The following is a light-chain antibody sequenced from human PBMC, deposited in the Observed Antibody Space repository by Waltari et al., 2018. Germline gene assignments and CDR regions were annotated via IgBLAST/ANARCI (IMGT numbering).Light chain of an antibody. V-gene: IGLV2-14*03. CDR2: DVT. Sequence: GTSSDIGAYNYVSWYQQNPGQAPKLIIYDVTKRPSGVSDRFSGSKSGKKASLTISGLQAEDESDYYCSSYTASSAFWVFGG. CDR1: SSDIGAYNY. CDR3: SSYTASSAFWV. J-gene: IGLJ3*02.